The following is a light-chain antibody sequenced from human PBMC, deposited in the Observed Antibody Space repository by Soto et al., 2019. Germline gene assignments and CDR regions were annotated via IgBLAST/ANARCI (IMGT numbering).Light chain of an antibody. CDR3: QKYNSAPWT. Sequence: DIQMTQSPSSLSASIGDRVTITCRASQGISNYLAWYQQKPGKVPKPMIYAAATLQSGVPSRFSGSGSGTDFTLTISSLQPEDVATYYCQKYNSAPWTFGQGTKVEIK. CDR1: QGISNY. V-gene: IGKV1-27*01. CDR2: AAA. J-gene: IGKJ1*01.